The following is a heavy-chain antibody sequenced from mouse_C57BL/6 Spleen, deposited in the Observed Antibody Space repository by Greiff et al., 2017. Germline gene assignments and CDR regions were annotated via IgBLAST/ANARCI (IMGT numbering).Heavy chain of an antibody. D-gene: IGHD1-1*01. CDR3: TNPVETTVPYYCDY. CDR2: IDPETGGT. CDR1: GYTFTDYE. Sequence: VQLQQSGAELVRPGASVTLSCKASGYTFTDYEMHWVKQTPVHGLEWIGAIDPETGGTAYNQKFKGKAILTADQSSSTAYMELRSLTTEDSADYYVTNPVETTVPYYCDYWGQGTTLTVSS. J-gene: IGHJ2*01. V-gene: IGHV1-15*01.